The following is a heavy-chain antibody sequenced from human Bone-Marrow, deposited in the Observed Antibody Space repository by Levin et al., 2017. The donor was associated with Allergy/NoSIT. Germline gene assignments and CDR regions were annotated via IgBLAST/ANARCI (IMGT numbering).Heavy chain of an antibody. V-gene: IGHV3-33*01. J-gene: IGHJ6*02. CDR3: AREDWTYSPYYYYYGLDV. CDR2: IWFDGSNK. CDR1: GFTFSTYG. Sequence: GGSLRLSCAASGFTFSTYGMHWVRQAPGKGLEWVAVIWFDGSNKYFADSVKGRFTISRDNSKNTLYLQMNSLRVADTAVYFCAREDWTYSPYYYYYGLDVWGRGTAVTVSS. D-gene: IGHD2-15*01.